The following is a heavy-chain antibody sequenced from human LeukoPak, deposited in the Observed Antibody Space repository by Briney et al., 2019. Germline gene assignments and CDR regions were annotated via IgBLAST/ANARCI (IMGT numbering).Heavy chain of an antibody. V-gene: IGHV4-59*01. J-gene: IGHJ4*02. D-gene: IGHD3-10*01. CDR1: GESMSGFY. CDR3: ARGEVRSGSYYFDY. CDR2: IYYSGST. Sequence: SETLSLTCKVSGESMSGFYWSWIRQPPGKGLEWIGYIYYSGSTNYKPSLKSRVTISVDTSKNQFSLKLSSVTAADTAVYYCARGEVRSGSYYFDYWGQGTLVTVSS.